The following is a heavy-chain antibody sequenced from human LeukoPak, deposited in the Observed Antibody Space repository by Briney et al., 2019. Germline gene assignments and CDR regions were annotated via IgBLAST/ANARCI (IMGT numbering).Heavy chain of an antibody. Sequence: KSSETLSLTCTVSGGSISSYYWSWIRQPPGKGLEWIGYIYYGGSTNYNPSLKSRVTISVDTSKNQFSLKLSSVTAADTAVYYCASIMSGWDHYFDYWGQGTLVTVSS. V-gene: IGHV4-59*01. CDR3: ASIMSGWDHYFDY. CDR2: IYYGGST. D-gene: IGHD6-19*01. CDR1: GGSISSYY. J-gene: IGHJ4*02.